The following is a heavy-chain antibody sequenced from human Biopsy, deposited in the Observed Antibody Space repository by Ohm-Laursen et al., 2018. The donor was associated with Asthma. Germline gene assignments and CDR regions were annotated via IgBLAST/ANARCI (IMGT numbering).Heavy chain of an antibody. CDR3: AKSADYYDSTDYLDF. CDR1: GFSFDDCA. Sequence: SLRLSCAASGFSFDDCAMHWVRQAPGKGLEWVSSISWNSGNIDYAVSVKGQFTISRDIAKNSLYLQMQSLRPEDTAFYYCAKSADYYDSTDYLDFWGRGTLVTVSS. D-gene: IGHD3-22*01. J-gene: IGHJ4*01. CDR2: ISWNSGNI. V-gene: IGHV3-9*01.